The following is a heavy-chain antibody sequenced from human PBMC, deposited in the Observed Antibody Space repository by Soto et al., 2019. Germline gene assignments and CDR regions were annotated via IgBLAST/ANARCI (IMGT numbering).Heavy chain of an antibody. Sequence: QVHLVQSGAEVKKPGASVKVSYKASGYTFTTYGIAWVRQAPGQGLEWMGWISAYNANTDYAQRLQGRVTITTDTSTSTAHMELRSLRSDDTAVYYCARGRYLDYWGQGTLVTVSS. V-gene: IGHV1-18*01. CDR2: ISAYNANT. CDR1: GYTFTTYG. J-gene: IGHJ4*02. D-gene: IGHD1-26*01. CDR3: ARGRYLDY.